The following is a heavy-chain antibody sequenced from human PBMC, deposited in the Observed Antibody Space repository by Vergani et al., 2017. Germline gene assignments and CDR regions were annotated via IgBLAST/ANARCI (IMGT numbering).Heavy chain of an antibody. CDR3: ARTRTAAISMNRAFDI. D-gene: IGHD2-2*01. V-gene: IGHV1-69*14. CDR1: GGTFSSYA. CDR2: IIPIFGTA. Sequence: QVQLVQSGAEVKKPGSSVKVSCKASGGTFSSYAISWVRQAPGQGLEWMGRIIPIFGTANYAQKFQGRVTITADKSTSTAYMELSSLRSEDTAVYYCARTRTAAISMNRAFDIWGQGKMVTVSS. J-gene: IGHJ3*02.